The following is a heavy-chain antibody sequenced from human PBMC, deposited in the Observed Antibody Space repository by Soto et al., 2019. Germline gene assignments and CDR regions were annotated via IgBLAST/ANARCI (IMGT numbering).Heavy chain of an antibody. D-gene: IGHD3-10*01. Sequence: GASVKVSCKASGYTFTSYGISWVRQAPGQGLEWMGWISAYNGNTNYAQKFQVKVTMTRDTSTSTVYMQLRSLRSEDTAVYYCARSGSFPTNWFDPWGQGTLVTVSS. V-gene: IGHV1-18*01. CDR2: ISAYNGNT. CDR1: GYTFTSYG. J-gene: IGHJ5*02. CDR3: ARSGSFPTNWFDP.